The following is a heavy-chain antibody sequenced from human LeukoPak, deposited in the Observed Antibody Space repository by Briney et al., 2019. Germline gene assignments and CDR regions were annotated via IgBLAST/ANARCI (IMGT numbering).Heavy chain of an antibody. D-gene: IGHD2-2*01. J-gene: IGHJ5*02. Sequence: PSETLSLTCTVSGGSLSSYYWSWIRQPPEKGLEWIGNIYYSGNTHYNPSLKGRVTISLDTSKNQFSLKLTSVTAADTAMYYCARHTTSWPYSWFDPWGQGTLVTVSS. CDR2: IYYSGNT. V-gene: IGHV4-59*01. CDR3: ARHTTSWPYSWFDP. CDR1: GGSLSSYY.